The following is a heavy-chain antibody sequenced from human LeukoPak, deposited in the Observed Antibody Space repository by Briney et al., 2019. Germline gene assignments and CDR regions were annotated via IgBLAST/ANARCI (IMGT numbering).Heavy chain of an antibody. Sequence: GGSLRLSCEASGFTLNKYWMHWVRQAPGKGLVWVSRITGDGSDIAYADSVKGRFTVSRDDAKNILFLQMTSLRVEDAAIYYCARDAYTTTSNWLDPWGQGTLVTVSS. D-gene: IGHD4-17*01. CDR3: ARDAYTTTSNWLDP. J-gene: IGHJ5*02. V-gene: IGHV3-74*01. CDR1: GFTLNKYW. CDR2: ITGDGSDI.